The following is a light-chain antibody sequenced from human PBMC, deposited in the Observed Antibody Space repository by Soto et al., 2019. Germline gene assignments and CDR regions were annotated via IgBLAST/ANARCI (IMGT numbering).Light chain of an antibody. CDR3: CSYAGSSTFYV. Sequence: QSVLTQPASVSGCPGQSITSCCTGASSDVGSYNLVSWYQQHPGKAPKLMIYEVSKRPSGVSNRFSGSKSGNTASLTISGLQAEDEADYYCCSYAGSSTFYVFGTGTKVTVL. CDR1: SSDVGSYNL. V-gene: IGLV2-23*02. CDR2: EVS. J-gene: IGLJ1*01.